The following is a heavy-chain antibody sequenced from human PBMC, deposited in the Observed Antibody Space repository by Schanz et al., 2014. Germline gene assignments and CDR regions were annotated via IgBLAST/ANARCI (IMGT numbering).Heavy chain of an antibody. CDR1: GFTFSTYA. Sequence: VQLLQSGGALVQPGGSLRLSCSASGFTFSTYAMSWARQIPGKGLEWVSSITTGGNTYYRDSVKGRFIVSRDNSKNTLYLEMNRLRVDDTAVYYCAKDGRLPYYGTGSDFAYWGQGTLVAVSS. J-gene: IGHJ4*02. D-gene: IGHD3-22*01. CDR3: AKDGRLPYYGTGSDFAY. CDR2: ITTGGNT. V-gene: IGHV3-23*01.